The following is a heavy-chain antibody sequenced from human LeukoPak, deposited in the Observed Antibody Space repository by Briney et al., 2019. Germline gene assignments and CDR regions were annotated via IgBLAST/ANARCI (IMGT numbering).Heavy chain of an antibody. Sequence: GGSLRLSCAASGITISSYSMNWVRQAPGQGLEWVSSISSSSSYIYYADSVKGRFTISRDNAKNSLYLQMNSLRAEDTAVYYCGREAGVLRSGQNTYRVKEGADYWGQGTLVTVSS. CDR1: GITISSYS. CDR3: GREAGVLRSGQNTYRVKEGADY. V-gene: IGHV3-21*01. J-gene: IGHJ4*02. D-gene: IGHD3-10*01. CDR2: ISSSSSYI.